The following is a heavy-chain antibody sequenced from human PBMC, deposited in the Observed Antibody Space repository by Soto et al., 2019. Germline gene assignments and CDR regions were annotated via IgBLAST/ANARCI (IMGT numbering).Heavy chain of an antibody. Sequence: EVQLVESGGGLVQPGRSLRLSCAASGFTFDDYAMHWVRQAPGKGLEWVSGISWNSGSIGYADSVKGRFTFSRDNAKNSLYLQMNSLRAEDTALYYCAKAPSIAVAGTFDYWGQGTLVTVSS. J-gene: IGHJ4*02. CDR2: ISWNSGSI. V-gene: IGHV3-9*01. CDR3: AKAPSIAVAGTFDY. D-gene: IGHD6-19*01. CDR1: GFTFDDYA.